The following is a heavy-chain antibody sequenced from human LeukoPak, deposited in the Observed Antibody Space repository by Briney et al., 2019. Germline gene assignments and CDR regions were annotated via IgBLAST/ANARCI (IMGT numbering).Heavy chain of an antibody. CDR1: GRSIGSNY. Sequence: SETLPLTCTVSGRSIGSNYWGWIRQPPGKGLEWIGSIYHSGSTYYNPSFQRRVTISVDTSKNQFSLKLSSVTAADMAVYSGTSHEWWLVPRNFDYWGQGTLVTVSS. CDR3: TSHEWWLVPRNFDY. J-gene: IGHJ4*02. CDR2: IYHSGST. V-gene: IGHV4-39*01. D-gene: IGHD2-8*01.